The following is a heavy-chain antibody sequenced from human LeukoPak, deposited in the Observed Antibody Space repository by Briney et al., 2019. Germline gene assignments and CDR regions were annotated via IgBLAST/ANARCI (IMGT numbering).Heavy chain of an antibody. CDR3: ARVGRIAAAGGHFDY. CDR2: INSDGSST. Sequence: GGSLRLSCAASGFTFSSYWMHWVRQAPGKGLEWVSRINSDGSSTSYADSVKGRFTISRDNAKDTLYLQMNSLRAEDTAVYYCARVGRIAAAGGHFDYWGQGTLVTVSS. V-gene: IGHV3-74*01. D-gene: IGHD6-13*01. J-gene: IGHJ4*02. CDR1: GFTFSSYW.